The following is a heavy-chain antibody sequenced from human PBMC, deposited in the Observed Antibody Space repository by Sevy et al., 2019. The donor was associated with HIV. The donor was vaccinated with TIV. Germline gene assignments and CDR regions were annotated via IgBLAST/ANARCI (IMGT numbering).Heavy chain of an antibody. CDR3: ATTKDYYDSSGYPFDY. D-gene: IGHD3-22*01. J-gene: IGHJ4*02. V-gene: IGHV1-24*01. Sequence: ASVKVSCKVSGSTLSQLSMHWVRQAPGKGLEWVGSFDPEDGETIYAQKFQGRLTMTEDTSTDTAYMELSSLRSEDTAVYYCATTKDYYDSSGYPFDYWGQGTLVTVSS. CDR1: GSTLSQLS. CDR2: FDPEDGET.